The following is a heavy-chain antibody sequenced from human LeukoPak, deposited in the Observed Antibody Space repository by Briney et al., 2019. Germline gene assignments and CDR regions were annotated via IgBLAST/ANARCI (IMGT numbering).Heavy chain of an antibody. CDR3: VKDLTRFGGYSGYVFDY. D-gene: IGHD5-12*01. J-gene: IGHJ4*02. CDR1: GFTFSSYA. CDR2: ISSNGGST. Sequence: GGSLRLSCSASGFTFSSYAMHWVRQAPGKGLEYVSAISSNGGSTYYADSVKGRFTISRDNSKNTLYLQMSSLRAEVTAVYYGVKDLTRFGGYSGYVFDYWGQGTLVTVSS. V-gene: IGHV3-64D*06.